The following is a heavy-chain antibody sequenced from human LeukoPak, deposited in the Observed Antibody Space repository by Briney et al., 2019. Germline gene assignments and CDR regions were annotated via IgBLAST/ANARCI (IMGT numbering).Heavy chain of an antibody. CDR1: GASISSDNW. Sequence: SETLSLTCAVSGASISSDNWWSWVRQPPGKGLEWIGEIYHSGTTNDNPSLKSRVTISVDKSKNQFSLKLSSVTAADTAVYYCARDPSDSSGYYYGGGAFDIWGQGTMVTVSS. V-gene: IGHV4-4*02. J-gene: IGHJ3*02. CDR3: ARDPSDSSGYYYGGGAFDI. CDR2: IYHSGTT. D-gene: IGHD3-22*01.